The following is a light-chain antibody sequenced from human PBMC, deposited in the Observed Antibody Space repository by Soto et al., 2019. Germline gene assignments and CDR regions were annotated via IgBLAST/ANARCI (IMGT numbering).Light chain of an antibody. V-gene: IGLV2-14*01. CDR3: SSYTSSSSV. J-gene: IGLJ2*01. Sequence: QSVLTQPASVSGSPGQSITISCTGTSSDVGGYNYVSWYQQHPGNAPKLMIYEVSNRPSGVSNRFSGSKSGNTASLTISGLQAEDEADYYCSSYTSSSSVFGGGTKLTVL. CDR2: EVS. CDR1: SSDVGGYNY.